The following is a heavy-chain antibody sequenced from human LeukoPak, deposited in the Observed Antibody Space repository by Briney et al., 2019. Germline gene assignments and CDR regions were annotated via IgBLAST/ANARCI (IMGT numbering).Heavy chain of an antibody. Sequence: SETLSLTCAVYGGSFSGYYWSWIRQPPGKGPEWIGEINHSGSTNYNPSLKSRVTISVDTSKNQFSLKLSSVTAADTAVYYCARGLDHQSAAPPYFDYWGQGTLVTVSS. V-gene: IGHV4-34*01. J-gene: IGHJ4*02. CDR1: GGSFSGYY. CDR3: ARGLDHQSAAPPYFDY. CDR2: INHSGST. D-gene: IGHD6-13*01.